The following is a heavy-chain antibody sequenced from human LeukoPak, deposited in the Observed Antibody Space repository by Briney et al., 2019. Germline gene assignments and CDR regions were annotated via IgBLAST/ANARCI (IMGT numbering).Heavy chain of an antibody. J-gene: IGHJ4*02. CDR3: ARGREHYYDSSGYYLDY. CDR1: GGSIRSYY. CDR2: MYYSGST. D-gene: IGHD3-22*01. V-gene: IGHV4-59*01. Sequence: SETLSLTCTVSGGSIRSYYWSWIRQPPGKGLEGVGDMYYSGSTNYNPSLKSRVTISVDTSKNQFSLKLSSVTAADTAVYYCARGREHYYDSSGYYLDYWGQGTLVTVSS.